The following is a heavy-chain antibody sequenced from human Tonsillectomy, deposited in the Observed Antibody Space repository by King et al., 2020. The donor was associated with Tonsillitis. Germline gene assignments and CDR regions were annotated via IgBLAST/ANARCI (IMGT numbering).Heavy chain of an antibody. Sequence: VQLVGSGGGLVKPGGSLRLSCAASGFTFSGYYMTWIRQAPGKGLEWISYISGSGSTIYYADSVKGRFTISRDNAKNSLYLQMNSLRAEDTAVYYCARGIIAAAGTDEYFQHWGQGTLVTVSS. J-gene: IGHJ1*01. V-gene: IGHV3-11*01. CDR3: ARGIIAAAGTDEYFQH. CDR1: GFTFSGYY. D-gene: IGHD6-13*01. CDR2: ISGSGSTI.